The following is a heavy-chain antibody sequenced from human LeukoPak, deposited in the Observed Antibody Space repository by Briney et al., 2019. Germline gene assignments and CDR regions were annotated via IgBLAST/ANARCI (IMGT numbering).Heavy chain of an antibody. J-gene: IGHJ4*02. CDR1: GGSISSSSYY. CDR2: IYYSGST. V-gene: IGHV4-39*01. CDR3: ARLYGSGSYYNGDY. D-gene: IGHD3-10*01. Sequence: PSETLSLTCTVSGGSISSSSYYWGWIRQPPGKGLEWIGSIYYSGSTYYNPSLKSRVTISVDTSKNQFSLKLSSVTAADTAVYYCARLYGSGSYYNGDYWGQGTLVTVSS.